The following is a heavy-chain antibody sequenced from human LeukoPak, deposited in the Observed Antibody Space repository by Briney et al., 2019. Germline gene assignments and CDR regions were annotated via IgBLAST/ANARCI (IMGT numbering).Heavy chain of an antibody. D-gene: IGHD3-22*01. CDR3: ARCRSYDSSGHCDAVDI. Sequence: SETLSLTCTVAGGSISSNYWSWIRQPPGKGLEWIGYIHNSGSTNYNPSLKSRVTISVDTSKKQFSLKLSSVTAADTAVYYCARCRSYDSSGHCDAVDIWGQGTMVTVSS. CDR2: IHNSGST. J-gene: IGHJ3*02. CDR1: GGSISSNY. V-gene: IGHV4-59*01.